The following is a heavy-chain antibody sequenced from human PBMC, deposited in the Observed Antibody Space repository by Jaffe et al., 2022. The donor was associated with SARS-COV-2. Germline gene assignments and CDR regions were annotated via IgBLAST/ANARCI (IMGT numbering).Heavy chain of an antibody. CDR3: ARSPYGDYVGFPYDY. V-gene: IGHV3-9*01. J-gene: IGHJ4*02. CDR2: ISWDSGSI. Sequence: EVQLVESGGGLVQPGRSLRLSCAASGFTFDDYALVWVRQAAGKGLEWVSGISWDSGSIGYADSVQGRFTISRDNAQNSLFLQMYSLRPEDSALYFCARSPYGDYVGFPYDYWGQGTLVTVSS. D-gene: IGHD4-17*01. CDR1: GFTFDDYA.